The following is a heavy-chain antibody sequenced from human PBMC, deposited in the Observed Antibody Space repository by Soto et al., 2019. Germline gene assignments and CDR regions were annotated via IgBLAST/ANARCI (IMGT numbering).Heavy chain of an antibody. D-gene: IGHD2-2*01. V-gene: IGHV1-69*12. J-gene: IGHJ6*02. CDR3: ARALGYCISTSCLHGMDV. CDR2: IIPIFGTA. Sequence: QVQLVQSGAEVKKPGSSVKVSCKASGGTFSSYAISWVRQAPGQGLEWMGGIIPIFGTANYAQKFQGRVTITADESTSRADMELSSLRSEAAAVYYCARALGYCISTSCLHGMDVWGQGTTVTVSS. CDR1: GGTFSSYA.